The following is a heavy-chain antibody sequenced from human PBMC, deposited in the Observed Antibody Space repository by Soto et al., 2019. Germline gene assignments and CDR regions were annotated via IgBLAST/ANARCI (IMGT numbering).Heavy chain of an antibody. Sequence: SVKVSWNASGGTFSSYAISWVRQAPVQGLEWMGGIIPIFGTANYAQKFQGRVTITADESTSTAYMELSSLRSEDTAVYYCASGYSYGYLAAAGTPPFDYWGQGTLVTVSS. CDR2: IIPIFGTA. CDR1: GGTFSSYA. CDR3: ASGYSYGYLAAAGTPPFDY. J-gene: IGHJ4*02. V-gene: IGHV1-69*01. D-gene: IGHD5-18*01.